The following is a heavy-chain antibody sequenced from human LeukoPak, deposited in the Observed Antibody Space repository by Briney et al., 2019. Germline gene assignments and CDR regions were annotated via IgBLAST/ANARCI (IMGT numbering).Heavy chain of an antibody. J-gene: IGHJ3*02. V-gene: IGHV1-18*01. CDR1: GYTFTSYG. D-gene: IGHD3-22*01. CDR3: AREYYYDSSGWGTPHDNVGAFDI. Sequence: GASVKVSCKASGYTFTSYGISWVRQAPGQGLEWMGWISAYNGNTNYAQKLQGRVTMTTDTSTSTAYMELRSLRSDDTAVYYCAREYYYDSSGWGTPHDNVGAFDIWGQGTMVTVSS. CDR2: ISAYNGNT.